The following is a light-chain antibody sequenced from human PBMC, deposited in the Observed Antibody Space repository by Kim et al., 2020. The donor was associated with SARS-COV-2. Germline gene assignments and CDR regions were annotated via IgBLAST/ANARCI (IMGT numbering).Light chain of an antibody. CDR1: QGVSGY. V-gene: IGKV3-11*01. CDR3: QQRSNWPPWT. Sequence: SPGERATLSCMASQGVSGYLAWYQQKPGQAPRLLIFDASNRASGIPARFSGSGSGTDFTLTISSLEPEDFAVYYCQQRSNWPPWTFGQGTKVDIK. J-gene: IGKJ1*01. CDR2: DAS.